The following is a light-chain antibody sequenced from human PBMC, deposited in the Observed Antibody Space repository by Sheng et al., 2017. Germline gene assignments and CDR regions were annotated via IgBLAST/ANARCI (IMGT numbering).Light chain of an antibody. V-gene: IGKV3-20*01. CDR1: ESVSTF. Sequence: EIVLTQSPATLSLSPGERATLSCRASESVSTFLAWYQQKPGQSPRLLIYDASSRATGIPDRFSGSGSGTDFTLTIARLEPEDFAVYYCQQYGSSPPYTFGQGTKVEIK. CDR2: DAS. CDR3: QQYGSSPPYT. J-gene: IGKJ2*01.